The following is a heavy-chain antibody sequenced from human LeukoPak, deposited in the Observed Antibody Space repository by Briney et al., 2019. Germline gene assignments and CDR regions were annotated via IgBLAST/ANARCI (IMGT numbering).Heavy chain of an antibody. V-gene: IGHV1-8*01. CDR3: ARFIDYYDSSGADY. CDR1: GYTFTSYD. J-gene: IGHJ4*02. CDR2: MNPNSGNT. Sequence: ASVKVSCKASGYTFTSYDISWVRQATGQGLEWMGWMNPNSGNTGYAQKFQGRVTMTRNTSTSTAYMELSSLRSEDTAVYYRARFIDYYDSSGADYWGQGTLVTVSS. D-gene: IGHD3-22*01.